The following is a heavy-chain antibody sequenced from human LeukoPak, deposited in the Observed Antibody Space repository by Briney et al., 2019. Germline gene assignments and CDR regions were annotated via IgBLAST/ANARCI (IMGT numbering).Heavy chain of an antibody. V-gene: IGHV3-30*02. CDR3: ARFIAAPYYFDY. CDR2: IRYDGSNK. D-gene: IGHD6-13*01. Sequence: GGSLRLSCAASGFTFSSYGMHWVRQAPGKGLEWGAFIRYDGSNKYYADFVKGRFTISRDNSKNTLYLQMNSLRAEDTAVYYCARFIAAPYYFDYWGRGTLVTVSS. J-gene: IGHJ4*02. CDR1: GFTFSSYG.